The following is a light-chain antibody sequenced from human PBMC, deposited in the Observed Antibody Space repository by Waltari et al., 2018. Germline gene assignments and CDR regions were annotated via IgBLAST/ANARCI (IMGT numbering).Light chain of an antibody. J-gene: IGKJ3*01. CDR2: KAS. CDR1: QSISRW. V-gene: IGKV1-5*03. CDR3: QHYNSFSALFT. Sequence: DIQMTQSPSNVSASVGDRVTITCRASQSISRWLAWYQQKPGKAPKLLIHKASSLQSGVPSRFSGSGSGTEFTLNITSLQPDDFATYYCQHYNSFSALFTFGPGTQVDIK.